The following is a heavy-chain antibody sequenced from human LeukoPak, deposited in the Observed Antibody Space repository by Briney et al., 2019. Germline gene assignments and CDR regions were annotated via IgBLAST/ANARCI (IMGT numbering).Heavy chain of an antibody. J-gene: IGHJ4*02. D-gene: IGHD4/OR15-4a*01. CDR3: AADSPDYAAEY. V-gene: IGHV1-58*02. CDR2: IVVGSGNT. Sequence: SVKVSCKASGSTFTSSAMQWVRQARGQRLEWIGWIVVGSGNTNYAQKFQERVTITRDMSTSTAYMELSSLRSEDTAVYYCAADSPDYAAEYWGQGTLVTVSS. CDR1: GSTFTSSA.